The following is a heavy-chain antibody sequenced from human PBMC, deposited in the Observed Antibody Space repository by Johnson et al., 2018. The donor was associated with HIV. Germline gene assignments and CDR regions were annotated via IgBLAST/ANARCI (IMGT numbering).Heavy chain of an antibody. CDR3: AKDDRELDAFDI. CDR1: GFTVSSNY. V-gene: IGHV3-66*01. CDR2: IYSGGSI. Sequence: VQLVESGGGLVQPGGSLRLSCAASGFTVSSNYMSWVRQAPGKGLEWVSVIYSGGSIYYADSVKGRFSISRDNSKNTLYLQMNSLRAEDTAVYYCAKDDRELDAFDIWGQGTMVTVSS. J-gene: IGHJ3*02. D-gene: IGHD1-26*01.